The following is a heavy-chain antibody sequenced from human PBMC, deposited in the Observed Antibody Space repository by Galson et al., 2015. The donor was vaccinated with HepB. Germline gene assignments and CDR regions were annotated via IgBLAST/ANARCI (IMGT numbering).Heavy chain of an antibody. Sequence: SFTSYWIGWVRQMPGEGLEWMGIIYPGDSDTRYSPSFQGQVTISADKSISTAYLQWSSLKASDTAMYYCARQTNYDSSGYYLLAFDLCVPGTLVTVSS. V-gene: IGHV5-51*01. D-gene: IGHD3-22*01. CDR1: SFTSYW. CDR2: IYPGDSDT. CDR3: ARQTNYDSSGYYLLAFDL. J-gene: IGHJ3*01.